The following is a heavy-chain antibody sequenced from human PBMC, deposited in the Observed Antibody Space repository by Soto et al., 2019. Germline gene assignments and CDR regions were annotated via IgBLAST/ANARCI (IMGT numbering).Heavy chain of an antibody. CDR2: ISSSSSYI. D-gene: IGHD1-26*01. CDR1: GFTFSPYS. V-gene: IGHV3-21*01. Sequence: EVQLVESGGGLVKPGGSLRLSCAASGFTFSPYSMSWVRQAPGKGLEWVSSISSSSSYIYYADSVKGRFTISRDNAKNSLHLQMNRLRAEDTAVYYCARDESVGGSLMMDYWGQGTLVTVSS. J-gene: IGHJ4*02. CDR3: ARDESVGGSLMMDY.